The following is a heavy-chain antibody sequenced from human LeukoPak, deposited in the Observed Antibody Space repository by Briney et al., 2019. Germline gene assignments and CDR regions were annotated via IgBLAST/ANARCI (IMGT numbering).Heavy chain of an antibody. J-gene: IGHJ5*02. D-gene: IGHD2-2*01. CDR1: GYTFTSYA. Sequence: GATVKISCKASGYTFTSYAMHWVRQAPGQRLEWMGWINAGYGNTKYSQKFQGRVTITRDTSASTVYMELSSLRSEDTAVYYCAREVPADHSTWGQGTLVTVSS. CDR3: AREVPADHST. V-gene: IGHV1-3*01. CDR2: INAGYGNT.